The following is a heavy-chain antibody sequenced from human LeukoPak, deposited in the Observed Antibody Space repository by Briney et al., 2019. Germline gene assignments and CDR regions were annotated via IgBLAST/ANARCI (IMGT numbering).Heavy chain of an antibody. D-gene: IGHD4-17*01. CDR1: GYTFTGYY. CDR2: INPNSGGT. Sequence: ASVKVSCKASGYTFTGYYMHWVRQAPGQGLEWMGWINPNSGGTNYAQKFQGRVTMTRDTSISTAYMELSRLRSDDTAVYYCARQTGRTTASFGYWGQGTLVTVSS. CDR3: ARQTGRTTASFGY. J-gene: IGHJ4*02. V-gene: IGHV1-2*02.